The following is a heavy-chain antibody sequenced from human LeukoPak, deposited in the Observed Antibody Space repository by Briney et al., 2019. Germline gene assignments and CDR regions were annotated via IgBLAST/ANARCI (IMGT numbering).Heavy chain of an antibody. CDR3: AGGVGINNYYYYGVDV. D-gene: IGHD2-15*01. CDR1: GFAFSSYV. V-gene: IGHV3-23*01. J-gene: IGHJ6*04. CDR2: IGGSGGAT. Sequence: SGGSLRLSCAASGFAFSSYVLSWVRQAPGKGLKWVSAIGGSGGATYYADSVKGRFTISRDNSKNTLYLKMNSLRADDTAVYYCAGGVGINNYYYYGVDVWGKGTTVTVSS.